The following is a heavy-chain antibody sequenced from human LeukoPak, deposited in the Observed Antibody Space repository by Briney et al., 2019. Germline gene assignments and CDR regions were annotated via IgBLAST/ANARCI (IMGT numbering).Heavy chain of an antibody. J-gene: IGHJ4*02. V-gene: IGHV4-39*07. CDR3: ARGAEWLFQY. D-gene: IGHD3-3*01. CDR1: GGSISSSSYY. CDR2: IYYSGST. Sequence: SETLSLTCTVSGGSISSSSYYWGWIRQPPGKGLEWIGSIYYSGSTYYNPSLKSRVAISVDTSKNQFSPKLSSVTAADTAVYYCARGAEWLFQYWGQGTLVTVSS.